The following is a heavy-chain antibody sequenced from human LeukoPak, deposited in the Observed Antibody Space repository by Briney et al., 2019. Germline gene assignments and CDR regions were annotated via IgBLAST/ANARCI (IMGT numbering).Heavy chain of an antibody. CDR2: IYYSGST. J-gene: IGHJ5*02. CDR3: ARSYDFWSGYYGWFDP. CDR1: GGSISSYY. D-gene: IGHD3-3*01. V-gene: IGHV4-59*01. Sequence: PSETLSLTCTVSGGSISSYYWSWIRQPPGKGLEWIGYIYYSGSTNYNPSLKSRVTISVDTSKNQFSLKLSSVTAADTAVYYCARSYDFWSGYYGWFDPWGQGTLVTVSS.